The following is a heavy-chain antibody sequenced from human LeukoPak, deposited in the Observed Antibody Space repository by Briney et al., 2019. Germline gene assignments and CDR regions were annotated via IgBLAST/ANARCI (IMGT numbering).Heavy chain of an antibody. Sequence: GGSLRLSCAASGFTFDDYGMSWVRQAPGKGLDWVSGINWNGGSTGYADSVKCRFTISRDNAKNSLYLQMNSLRAEDTAVYYCARVLPYDYINRFDRLGQGTLVTVSS. CDR2: INWNGGST. J-gene: IGHJ5*02. V-gene: IGHV3-20*04. CDR3: ARVLPYDYINRFDR. CDR1: GFTFDDYG. D-gene: IGHD4-11*01.